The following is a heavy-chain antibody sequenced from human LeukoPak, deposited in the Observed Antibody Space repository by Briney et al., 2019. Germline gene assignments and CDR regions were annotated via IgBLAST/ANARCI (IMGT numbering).Heavy chain of an antibody. CDR3: ARDQTKEGGTVDY. V-gene: IGHV3-30*02. CDR1: GFTFSSYG. D-gene: IGHD2-15*01. CDR2: IRYDGSNK. J-gene: IGHJ4*02. Sequence: GGSLRLSCAASGFTFSSYGMHWVRQAPGKGLEWVAFIRYDGSNKYYADSVKGRFTISRDNAKNSLYLQMNSLRAEDTAVYYCARDQTKEGGTVDYWGQGTLVTVSS.